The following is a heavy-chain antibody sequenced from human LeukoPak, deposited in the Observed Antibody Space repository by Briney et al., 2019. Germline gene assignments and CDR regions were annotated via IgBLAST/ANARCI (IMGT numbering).Heavy chain of an antibody. Sequence: PGGSLRLYCAASGFTFSSYSMNWVRQAPGKGLEWVSSISSSSSYIYYADSVKGRFTISRDNAKNSLYLQMNSLRAEDTAVYYCARVWEGGYSPPYYFDYWGQGTLVTVSS. J-gene: IGHJ4*02. V-gene: IGHV3-21*01. D-gene: IGHD5-18*01. CDR3: ARVWEGGYSPPYYFDY. CDR1: GFTFSSYS. CDR2: ISSSSSYI.